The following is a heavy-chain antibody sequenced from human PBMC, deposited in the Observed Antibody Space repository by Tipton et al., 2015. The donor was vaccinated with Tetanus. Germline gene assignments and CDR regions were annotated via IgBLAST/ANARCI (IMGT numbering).Heavy chain of an antibody. CDR1: GGSISSSNYY. CDR2: IYYSGST. CDR3: ARRGGDFLTGYYDS. J-gene: IGHJ4*02. D-gene: IGHD3-9*01. Sequence: TQSLTCTVSGGSISSSNYYWGWIRQPPGKGLEWIGRIYYSGSTSYNPSLKSRVTISVDTSKNQFSLEPNSVTAADTAVYYCARRGGDFLTGYYDSWGQGTLVTVSS. V-gene: IGHV4-39*01.